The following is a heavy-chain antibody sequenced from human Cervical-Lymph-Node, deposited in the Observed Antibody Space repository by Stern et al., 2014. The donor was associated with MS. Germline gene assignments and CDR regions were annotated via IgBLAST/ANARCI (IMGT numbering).Heavy chain of an antibody. Sequence: QVQLQESGPGLVKPSETLSLTCTVSGGSISSYYWSWIRQPPGKGLEWIGYIYYSGSTNYIPSLKSRVTISVDTSKTQFSLKLSSVTAADTAVYYCARGFGYAPFDYWGQGTLVTVSS. CDR1: GGSISSYY. D-gene: IGHD5-18*01. J-gene: IGHJ4*02. V-gene: IGHV4-59*01. CDR2: IYYSGST. CDR3: ARGFGYAPFDY.